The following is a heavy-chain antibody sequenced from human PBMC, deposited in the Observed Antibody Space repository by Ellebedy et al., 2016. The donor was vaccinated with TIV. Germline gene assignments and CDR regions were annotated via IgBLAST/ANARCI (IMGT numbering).Heavy chain of an antibody. CDR1: GGTFSSYA. V-gene: IGHV1-69*13. Sequence: AASVKVSCKASGGTFSSYAISWVRQAPGQGLEWMGGIIPIFGTANYAQKFQGRVTITADESTSTAYMELSSLRSEDTAVYYCARELQRGYSGYDVGGRFDPWGQGTLVTVSS. J-gene: IGHJ5*02. CDR3: ARELQRGYSGYDVGGRFDP. D-gene: IGHD5-12*01. CDR2: IIPIFGTA.